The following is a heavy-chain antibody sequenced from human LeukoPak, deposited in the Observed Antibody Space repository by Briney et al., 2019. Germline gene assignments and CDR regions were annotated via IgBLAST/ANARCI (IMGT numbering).Heavy chain of an antibody. CDR1: GGTFSSYA. Sequence: SVKVSCKASGGTFSSYAISWVRQAPGQGLEWMGGIIPIFGTANYAQKFQGRVTITTDESTSTAYMELSSLRSEDTAVYYCAREESSSYVDYWGQGTLVTVSS. D-gene: IGHD6-13*01. V-gene: IGHV1-69*05. J-gene: IGHJ4*02. CDR3: AREESSSYVDY. CDR2: IIPIFGTA.